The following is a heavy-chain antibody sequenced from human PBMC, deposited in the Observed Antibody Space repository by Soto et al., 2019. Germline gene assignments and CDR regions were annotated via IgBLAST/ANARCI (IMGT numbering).Heavy chain of an antibody. CDR1: GFTFSSYA. J-gene: IGHJ5*02. Sequence: GGSLRLSCAASGFTFSSYAMSWVRQTPGKGLEWVSAISGSGGSTYYADSVKGRFTISRDNSKNTLYLQMSSLRAEDTAVYYCAKVMVKNWFDPWGQGTLVTVSS. V-gene: IGHV3-23*01. CDR2: ISGSGGST. D-gene: IGHD5-18*01. CDR3: AKVMVKNWFDP.